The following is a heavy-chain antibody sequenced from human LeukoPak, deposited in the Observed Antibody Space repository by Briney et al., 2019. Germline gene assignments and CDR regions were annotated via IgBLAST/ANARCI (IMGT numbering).Heavy chain of an antibody. J-gene: IGHJ4*02. Sequence: GGSLRLSCAASGFTFSSYGVHWVRQAPGKGLEWVAVISYDGSNKYYADSVKGRFTISRDNSKNTLYLQMNSLRAEDTAVYYCAKWALTYYGSGSYPSYFDYWGQGTLVTVSS. D-gene: IGHD3-10*01. V-gene: IGHV3-30*18. CDR2: ISYDGSNK. CDR3: AKWALTYYGSGSYPSYFDY. CDR1: GFTFSSYG.